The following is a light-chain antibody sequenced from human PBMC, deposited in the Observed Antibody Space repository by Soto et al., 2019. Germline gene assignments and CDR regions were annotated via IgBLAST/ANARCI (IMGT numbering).Light chain of an antibody. CDR3: LSFDSSLSVV. J-gene: IGLJ2*01. Sequence: QSVLTHPPSVSGAPGQRVTISCTGSSSNIGAGYDVHWYQQLPGRAPKLLIYGNTNRPSGVPDRFSGSKSGTSASLAITGLQAEDEADYYCLSFDSSLSVVFGGGTKVTVL. CDR2: GNT. CDR1: SSNIGAGYD. V-gene: IGLV1-40*01.